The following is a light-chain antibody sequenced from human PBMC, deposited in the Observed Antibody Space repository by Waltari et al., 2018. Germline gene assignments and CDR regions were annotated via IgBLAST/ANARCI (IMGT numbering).Light chain of an antibody. CDR1: SSDVGSYNL. Sequence: QSALTQPASVSGSPGQSITISCTGTSSDVGSYNLVSWYQQHPGKAPKLMIYEVSKRPSGVSNRCSGSKSDNTASLTISGLQAEDEADYYCCSYAGSSTYVVFGGGTKLTVL. V-gene: IGLV2-23*02. CDR3: CSYAGSSTYVV. CDR2: EVS. J-gene: IGLJ2*01.